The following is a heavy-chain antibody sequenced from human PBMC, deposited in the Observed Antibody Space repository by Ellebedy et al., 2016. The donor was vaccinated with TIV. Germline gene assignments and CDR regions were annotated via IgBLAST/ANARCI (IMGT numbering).Heavy chain of an antibody. J-gene: IGHJ4*02. CDR2: ISSGGGRK. D-gene: IGHD2-2*01. CDR3: AKEKRYCSSANCPLGY. V-gene: IGHV3-30*18. CDR1: GFTFNSYD. Sequence: GESLKISXAASGFTFNSYDMHWVRQVPGKGLEWVAVISSGGGRKHYADSVKGRFTISRDNSKNTLFLQMNSLRPEDAAVFYCAKEKRYCSSANCPLGYWGQGNLVTVSS.